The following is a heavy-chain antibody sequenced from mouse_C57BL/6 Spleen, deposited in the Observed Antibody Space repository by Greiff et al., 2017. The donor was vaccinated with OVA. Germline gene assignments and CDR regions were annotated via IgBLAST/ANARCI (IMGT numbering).Heavy chain of an antibody. CDR1: GFTFSSYT. CDR2: ISGGGGNT. D-gene: IGHD1-1*01. Sequence: DVMLVESGGGLVKPGGSLKLSCAASGFTFSSYTMSWVRQTPEKRLEWVATISGGGGNTYYPDSVKGRFTISRDNAKNTLYLQMSSLRSEDTALYYCARHYYGSSWDWYFDVWGTGTTVTVSS. CDR3: ARHYYGSSWDWYFDV. V-gene: IGHV5-9*01. J-gene: IGHJ1*03.